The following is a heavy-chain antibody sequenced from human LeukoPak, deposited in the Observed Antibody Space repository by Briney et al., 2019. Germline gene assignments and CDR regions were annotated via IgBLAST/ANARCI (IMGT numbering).Heavy chain of an antibody. CDR1: GYTFTSYG. D-gene: IGHD1-14*01. J-gene: IGHJ3*02. CDR3: ATPNNIDAFDI. CDR2: ITPLFGIV. V-gene: IGHV1-69*10. Sequence: GASVKVSCKASGYTFTSYGISGVRQAPGQGLEWMGGITPLFGIVNYAQKFQGRVTMTRDTSTSTVYMELSSLRSEDTAVYYCATPNNIDAFDIWGQGTMVTVSS.